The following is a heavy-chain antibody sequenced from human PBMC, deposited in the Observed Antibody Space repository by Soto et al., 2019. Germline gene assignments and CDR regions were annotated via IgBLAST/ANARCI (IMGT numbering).Heavy chain of an antibody. V-gene: IGHV3-11*06. J-gene: IGHJ4*02. CDR1: VFTFIDHF. CDR3: ARVSRDYYLYYFDY. D-gene: IGHD3-3*01. CDR2: ISTTRNYT. Sequence: GWSLRLSCTFSVFTFIDHFMAWVRQAPGKGLEWVSDISTTRNYTKYADSVKGRFSMSRDNARNSVYLQMNRLRADDTAVYYCARVSRDYYLYYFDYWGQGALVTVPQ.